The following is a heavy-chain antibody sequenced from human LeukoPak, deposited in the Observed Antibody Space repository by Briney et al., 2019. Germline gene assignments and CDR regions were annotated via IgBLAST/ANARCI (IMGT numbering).Heavy chain of an antibody. V-gene: IGHV3-30*03. D-gene: IGHD1-26*01. J-gene: IGHJ6*03. CDR1: GFTCNRCG. Sequence: GGSLRLSCAASGFTCNRCGMHWVRQVPGKGLEGVALISYDGSNKHYADSVKGRFTISRDNSKNTLYLQMNSLRAEDTAVYYCARIRELPYPYYYYYMDVWGKGTTVTVSS. CDR2: ISYDGSNK. CDR3: ARIRELPYPYYYYYMDV.